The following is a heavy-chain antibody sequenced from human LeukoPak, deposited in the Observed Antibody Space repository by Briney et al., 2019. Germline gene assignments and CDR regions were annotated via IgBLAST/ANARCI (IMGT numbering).Heavy chain of an antibody. CDR2: ISSSGSPV. CDR1: GFTFSSSS. CDR3: ARNDYSNLDY. D-gene: IGHD4-11*01. Sequence: GGSLRLSCAASGFTFSSSSMNRVRQAPGKGLEWVSYISSSGSPVYYADSVKGRFTISRDNAKNSLYLQMNSLRDEDTAVYYCARNDYSNLDYWGQGTLVTVSS. J-gene: IGHJ4*02. V-gene: IGHV3-48*02.